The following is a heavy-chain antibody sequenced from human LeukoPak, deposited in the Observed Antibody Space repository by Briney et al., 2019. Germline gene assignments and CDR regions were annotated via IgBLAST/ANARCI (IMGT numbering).Heavy chain of an antibody. CDR1: AFTFTNYA. V-gene: IGHV3-30*01. D-gene: IGHD2-21*01. CDR3: ARDGAEGYCGGDCYPGY. CDR2: ISYYGGNK. Sequence: PGTSLTLSCKASAFTFTNYAIHWVRRAPGKGLEWLAWISYYGGNKYYADSVKGRFTVSRDNSTNTLYLQMNDLKADDTAVYYCARDGAEGYCGGDCYPGYWGQATLVTVSS. J-gene: IGHJ4*02.